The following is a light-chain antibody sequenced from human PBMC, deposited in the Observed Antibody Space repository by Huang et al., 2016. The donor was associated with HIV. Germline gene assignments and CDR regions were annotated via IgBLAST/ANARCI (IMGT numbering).Light chain of an antibody. J-gene: IGKJ1*01. Sequence: EIVMTQSPATLSVSPGERATLSCRASQSVSSNLAWYQQKPGQAPRLLIYGAATGATGIPARFSGSGSGKEFTLTISGLQSEDFAVYYCQQYNNGPRTFGQGTKVEIK. CDR2: GAA. CDR3: QQYNNGPRT. CDR1: QSVSSN. V-gene: IGKV3-15*01.